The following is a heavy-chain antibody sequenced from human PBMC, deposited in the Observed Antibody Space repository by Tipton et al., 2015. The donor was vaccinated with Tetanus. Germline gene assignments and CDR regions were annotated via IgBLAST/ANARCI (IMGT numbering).Heavy chain of an antibody. J-gene: IGHJ6*02. CDR2: ISWDGGST. CDR1: GFTLDDYT. V-gene: IGHV3-43*01. D-gene: IGHD4-11*01. Sequence: CAGSGFTLDDYTMHWVRQAPGKGLEWVSLISWDGGSTFYSDSVRGRFTISRDNIKKSLYLQMNSLRTEDTALYYCARASNSNGPYYYGMNVWGQGTTVTVSS. CDR3: ARASNSNGPYYYGMNV.